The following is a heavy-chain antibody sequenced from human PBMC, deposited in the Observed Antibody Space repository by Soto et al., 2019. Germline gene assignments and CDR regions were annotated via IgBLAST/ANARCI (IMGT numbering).Heavy chain of an antibody. CDR2: TIPIFSTT. CDR1: GGTFISYA. CDR3: AAAVWRGYSEYYYGRDV. Sequence: SVKVSCKAFGGTFISYAFSWVRQAPGQGLEWMGGTIPIFSTTHYAQNFQGRVTITADGSTSTAYMELTSLRSEDTAVYYCAAAVWRGYSEYYYGRDVWGLGTTVTVSS. J-gene: IGHJ6*02. V-gene: IGHV1-69*13. D-gene: IGHD3-3*01.